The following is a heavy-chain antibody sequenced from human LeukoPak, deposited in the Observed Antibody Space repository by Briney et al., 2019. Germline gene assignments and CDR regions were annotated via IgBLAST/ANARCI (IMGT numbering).Heavy chain of an antibody. V-gene: IGHV3-23*01. CDR3: ARDYSGWTYFDY. CDR2: ISGSGGST. D-gene: IGHD6-19*01. J-gene: IGHJ4*02. Sequence: GGSLRLSCAASGFTFSSYAMNWVRQAPGKGLEWVSAISGSGGSTYYADSVKGRFTISRDNSKNTLYLQMNSLRAEDTAVYYCARDYSGWTYFDYWGQGTLVTVSS. CDR1: GFTFSSYA.